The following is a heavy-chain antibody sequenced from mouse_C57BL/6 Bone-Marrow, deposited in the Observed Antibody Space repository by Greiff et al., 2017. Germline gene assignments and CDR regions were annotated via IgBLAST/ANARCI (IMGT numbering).Heavy chain of an antibody. Sequence: QVQLQQSGPELVRPGASVKISCKAPGYTFTSHWMQWVRQRPGQGLEWIGEIFPGSGSTYYNEKFKGKATLAVDTSSSTAYMQLSSLTSEDSAVYFCASSDSNFAWCAYWGQGTLVTVSA. CDR3: ASSDSNFAWCAY. J-gene: IGHJ3*01. V-gene: IGHV1-56*01. D-gene: IGHD2-5*01. CDR2: IFPGSGST. CDR1: GYTFTSHW.